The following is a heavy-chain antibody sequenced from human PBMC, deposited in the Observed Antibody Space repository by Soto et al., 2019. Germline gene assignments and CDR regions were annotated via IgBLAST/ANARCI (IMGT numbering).Heavy chain of an antibody. D-gene: IGHD5-18*01. CDR1: GGSINSSSYH. CDR2: IYYSAST. Sequence: PSETLSLTCTVSGGSINSSSYHWGWNRQPQGTELESIGSIYYSASTYYNPSLKSRLTISVDTSKNQFSLMLSSVTAADTAVYYCAGKSPGGGYSYGYSLDYWGQGTLVTVSS. J-gene: IGHJ4*02. CDR3: AGKSPGGGYSYGYSLDY. V-gene: IGHV4-39*01.